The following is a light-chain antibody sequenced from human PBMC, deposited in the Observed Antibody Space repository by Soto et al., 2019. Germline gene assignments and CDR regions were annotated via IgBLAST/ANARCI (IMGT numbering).Light chain of an antibody. CDR1: SSDVGGYDF. CDR2: EVT. V-gene: IGLV2-8*01. J-gene: IGLJ3*02. Sequence: QSALTQPPSASGSPGQSVTISCTGTSSDVGGYDFVSWYQHHPGRAPKLIIYEVTKRPSGVPDRFSGSKSGNTASLTLSGLQAEDEADYYCGPYAGGTYNWVFGGGTKVTVL. CDR3: GPYAGGTYNWV.